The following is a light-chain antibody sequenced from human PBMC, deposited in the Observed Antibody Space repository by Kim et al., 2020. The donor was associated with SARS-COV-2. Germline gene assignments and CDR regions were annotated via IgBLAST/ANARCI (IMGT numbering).Light chain of an antibody. J-gene: IGLJ2*01. CDR2: QDS. CDR3: QAWDSSTAV. CDR1: KLGDKY. Sequence: SVSPGQTASITYSGDKLGDKYACWYQQKPGQSPVLVIYQDSKRPSGIPERFSGSNSGNTATLTISGTQAMDEADYYCQAWDSSTAVFGGGTKLTVL. V-gene: IGLV3-1*01.